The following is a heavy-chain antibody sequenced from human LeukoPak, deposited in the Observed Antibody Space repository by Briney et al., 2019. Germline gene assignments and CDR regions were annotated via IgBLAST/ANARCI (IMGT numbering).Heavy chain of an antibody. CDR2: MNPNSGNT. J-gene: IGHJ6*02. V-gene: IGHV1-8*01. CDR3: ARLYQTSARYYYGMDV. Sequence: ASVKVSCKASGYTFTSYDINWVRQATGPGLEWMGWMNPNSGNTGYAQKFQGRVTMTRNTSISTAYMELSSLRSEDTAVYYCARLYQTSARYYYGMDVWGQGTTVTVSS. CDR1: GYTFTSYD. D-gene: IGHD2-2*01.